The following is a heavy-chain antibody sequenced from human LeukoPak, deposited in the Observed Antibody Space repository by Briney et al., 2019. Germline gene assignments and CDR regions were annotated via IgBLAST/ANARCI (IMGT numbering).Heavy chain of an antibody. Sequence: PGGSLRLSCAASGFTFSSYSMKWVRQAPGKGLEWVSSISSTSSYIHLADSVKGRFTISRDNAKNSLYLQMNSLRAEDTAVYYCARDYDFYCSGCSCYSPRLSDYWGQGTLVTVSS. CDR3: ARDYDFYCSGCSCYSPRLSDY. D-gene: IGHD2-15*01. CDR1: GFTFSSYS. CDR2: ISSTSSYI. J-gene: IGHJ4*02. V-gene: IGHV3-21*01.